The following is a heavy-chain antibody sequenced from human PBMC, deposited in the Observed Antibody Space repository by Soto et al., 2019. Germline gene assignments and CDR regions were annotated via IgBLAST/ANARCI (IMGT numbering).Heavy chain of an antibody. D-gene: IGHD1-26*01. CDR1: GGSISSYY. V-gene: IGHV4-59*01. Sequence: SETLSLTCTVSGGSISSYYWSWIRQPPGKGLEWIGHIYYSGSTNYNPSLKSRVTISVDTSKNQFSLKLSSVTAADTAVYYCAKWELLRDYYGMDVWGQGTTVTVSS. CDR2: IYYSGST. CDR3: AKWELLRDYYGMDV. J-gene: IGHJ6*02.